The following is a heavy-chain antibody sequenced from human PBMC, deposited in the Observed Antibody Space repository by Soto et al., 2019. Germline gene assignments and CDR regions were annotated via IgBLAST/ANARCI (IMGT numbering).Heavy chain of an antibody. CDR3: ARRGYGSRWPNVNMDV. D-gene: IGHD6-13*01. Sequence: GGSLRLSYAACRFAFSNYEMHWVRQAPGRGLEYVSGISNNGAHTDYAKSLKGRFTISRDNSENTLYLQMGSLRAEDMALYYCARRGYGSRWPNVNMDVWGKGTTVTVSS. CDR1: RFAFSNYE. J-gene: IGHJ6*03. CDR2: ISNNGAHT. V-gene: IGHV3-64*01.